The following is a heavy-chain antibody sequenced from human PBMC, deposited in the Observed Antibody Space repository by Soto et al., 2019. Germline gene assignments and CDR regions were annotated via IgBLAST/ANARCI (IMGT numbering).Heavy chain of an antibody. J-gene: IGHJ6*02. CDR1: GFTFSSYG. CDR3: AKTLSLHYYGMDV. V-gene: IGHV3-30*18. Sequence: QPGGSLRLSCAASGFTFSSYGMHWVRQAPGKGLEWVAVISYDGSNKYYADSVKGRFTISRDNSKNTLYLQMNSLRAEDTAVYYCAKTLSLHYYGMDVWGQGTTVTVSS. CDR2: ISYDGSNK.